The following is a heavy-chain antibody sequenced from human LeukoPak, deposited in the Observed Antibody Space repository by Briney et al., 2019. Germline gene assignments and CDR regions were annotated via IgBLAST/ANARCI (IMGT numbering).Heavy chain of an antibody. CDR1: GFTFSTYG. V-gene: IGHV3-7*01. J-gene: IGHJ3*02. CDR3: ARVGAIVGATDAFDI. Sequence: GGSLRLSCAASGFTFSTYGMHWVRQAPGKGLEWVANIKQDGSEKYYVDSVKGRFTISRDNAKNSLYLQMNSLRAEDTAVYYCARVGAIVGATDAFDIWGQGTMVTVSS. CDR2: IKQDGSEK. D-gene: IGHD1-26*01.